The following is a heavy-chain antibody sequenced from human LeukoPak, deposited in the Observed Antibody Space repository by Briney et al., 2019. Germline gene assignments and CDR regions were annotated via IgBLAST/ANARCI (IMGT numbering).Heavy chain of an antibody. V-gene: IGHV3-30-3*01. D-gene: IGHD1-26*01. J-gene: IGHJ6*02. CDR1: GFTFSSYA. Sequence: GGSLRLSCAASGFTFSSYAMHWVRQAPGKGLEWVAVISYDGSNKYYADSVKGRFTISRDNSKNTPYLQMNSLRAEDTAVYYCARVYSGSYFLYYYHGMDVWGQGTTVTVSS. CDR3: ARVYSGSYFLYYYHGMDV. CDR2: ISYDGSNK.